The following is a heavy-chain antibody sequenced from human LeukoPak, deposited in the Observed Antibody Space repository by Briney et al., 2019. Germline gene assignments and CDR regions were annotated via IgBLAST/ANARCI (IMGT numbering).Heavy chain of an antibody. CDR3: ARYSSKKYYYYYMDV. CDR1: GYSISSGYY. V-gene: IGHV4-38-2*02. Sequence: SETLSLTCTVSGYSISSGYYWGWIRQPPGKGLEWIGRIYTSGSTNYNPSLKSRVTISVDTSKNQFSLKLSSVTAADTAVYYCARYSSKKYYYYYMDVWGKGTTVTISS. D-gene: IGHD6-13*01. J-gene: IGHJ6*03. CDR2: IYTSGST.